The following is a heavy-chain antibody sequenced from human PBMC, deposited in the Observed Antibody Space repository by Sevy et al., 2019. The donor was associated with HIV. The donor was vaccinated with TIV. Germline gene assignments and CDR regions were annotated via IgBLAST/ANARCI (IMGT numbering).Heavy chain of an antibody. CDR2: MNPNTGQT. V-gene: IGHV1-8*01. Sequence: ASVKVSCKASGYTFTALDINWVCQATGQGLEWMGWMNPNTGQTDYSKRFQGRVTMTRDTSISTAYMELHSLRSDDTAIYYCARGIAAGVDYWGQGTQVTVSS. D-gene: IGHD6-13*01. J-gene: IGHJ4*02. CDR1: GYTFTALD. CDR3: ARGIAAGVDY.